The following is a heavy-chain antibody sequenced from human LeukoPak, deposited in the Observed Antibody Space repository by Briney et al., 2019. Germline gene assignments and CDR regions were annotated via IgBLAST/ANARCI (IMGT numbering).Heavy chain of an antibody. CDR2: IKQDGSDK. CDR1: GFTFSNYW. D-gene: IGHD3-22*01. Sequence: GGSLRLSCAASGFTFSNYWMSWVRQAPGKGLEWVANIKQDGSDKYYVDSVKGRFTISRDNAKNSLYLQMNSLRAEDSAVYYCARALYDSSGYSPLGDYWGQGTLVTVSS. J-gene: IGHJ4*02. V-gene: IGHV3-7*01. CDR3: ARALYDSSGYSPLGDY.